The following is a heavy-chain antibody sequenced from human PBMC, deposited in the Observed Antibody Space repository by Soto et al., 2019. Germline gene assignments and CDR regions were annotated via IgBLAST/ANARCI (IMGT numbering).Heavy chain of an antibody. CDR1: GYTFTGYY. CDR3: ARDISRGDLDYYYGMDV. Sequence: ASVKVSCKASGYTFTGYYMHWVRQAPGQGLEWMGWINPNSGGTNYAQKFQGWVTMTRDTSISTAYMELSRLRSDDTAVYYCARDISRGDLDYYYGMDVWGQGTTVTVSS. CDR2: INPNSGGT. D-gene: IGHD3-16*01. V-gene: IGHV1-2*04. J-gene: IGHJ6*02.